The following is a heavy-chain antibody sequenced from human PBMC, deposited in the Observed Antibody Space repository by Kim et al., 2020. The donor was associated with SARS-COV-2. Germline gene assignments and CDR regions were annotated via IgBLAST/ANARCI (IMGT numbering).Heavy chain of an antibody. D-gene: IGHD3-9*01. J-gene: IGHJ4*02. V-gene: IGHV3-73*01. CDR3: TFDSSSAADYFDY. CDR1: GFTFSDSP. CDR2: IRSKAKAYAT. Sequence: GGSLRLSCAASGFTFSDSPAHWVRQASGKGLEWVGRIRSKAKAYATAYAASVKGRFTVSRDDSKNTAYLQMNSLKIEDTAVYHCTFDSSSAADYFDYWGQGILVTVSS.